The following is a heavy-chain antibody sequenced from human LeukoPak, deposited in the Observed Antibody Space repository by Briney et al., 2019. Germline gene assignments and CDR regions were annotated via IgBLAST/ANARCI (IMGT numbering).Heavy chain of an antibody. D-gene: IGHD6-19*01. J-gene: IGHJ3*02. CDR3: ARDLSRGYSSGWYDAFDI. CDR1: GFTFSSYW. Sequence: GGSLRLSCAASGFTFSSYWMSWVRQPPGKGLEWVANINQDGSEKYYMDSVKGRFTISSDNAKNSLYLQMNSLRAEDTAVYYCARDLSRGYSSGWYDAFDIWGQGTMVTVSS. CDR2: INQDGSEK. V-gene: IGHV3-7*01.